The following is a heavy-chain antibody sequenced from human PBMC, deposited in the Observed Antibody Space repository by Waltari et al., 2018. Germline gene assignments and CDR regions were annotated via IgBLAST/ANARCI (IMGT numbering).Heavy chain of an antibody. Sequence: EVQLVESGGGLVKPGGSLRLSCAASGFTFSSYRMNWVRQAPGKGLEWVSSISSSSSYIYYADSVKGRFTISRDNAKNSLYLQMNSLRAEDTAVYYCAAIAVAGYFDPWGQGTLVTVSS. CDR2: ISSSSSYI. V-gene: IGHV3-21*01. CDR1: GFTFSSYR. J-gene: IGHJ5*02. D-gene: IGHD6-19*01. CDR3: AAIAVAGYFDP.